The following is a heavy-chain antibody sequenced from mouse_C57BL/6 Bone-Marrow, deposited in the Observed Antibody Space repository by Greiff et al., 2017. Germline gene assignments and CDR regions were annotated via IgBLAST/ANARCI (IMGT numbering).Heavy chain of an antibody. V-gene: IGHV1-50*01. CDR2: IDPSDSYT. CDR1: GYTFTSYW. Sequence: QVQLQQPGAELVKPGASVKLSCKASGYTFTSYWMQWVQQRPGQGLEWIGEIDPSDSYTNYNQKFKGKATLTVDTSSSTAYMQLSSLTSEDSAVYYCARERLSVYYFDYWGQGTTLTVSS. J-gene: IGHJ2*01. CDR3: ARERLSVYYFDY.